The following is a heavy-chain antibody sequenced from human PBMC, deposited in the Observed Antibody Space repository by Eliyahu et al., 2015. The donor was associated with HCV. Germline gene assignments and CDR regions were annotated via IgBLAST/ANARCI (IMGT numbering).Heavy chain of an antibody. CDR2: ITHGGTT. Sequence: QVQLQQWGAGLLKPSETXSLTCAXXGGXXRAFYWXWXRQSPGRGVEWIGEITHGGTTNYNPSLKSRLTMSVDTSKSQFSLRLNSVTAADTAVYYCAGLRGVVFYNYHTMDVWGQGTTVAVSS. CDR1: GGXXRAFY. CDR3: AGLRGVVFYNYHTMDV. D-gene: IGHD3-10*01. J-gene: IGHJ6*02. V-gene: IGHV4-34*02.